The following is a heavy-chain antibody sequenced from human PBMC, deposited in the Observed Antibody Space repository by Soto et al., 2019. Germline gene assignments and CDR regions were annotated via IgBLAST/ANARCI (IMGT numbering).Heavy chain of an antibody. CDR2: IYYSGST. Sequence: SETLSLTCTVSGGSISSYYWSWIRQPPGKGLEWIGYIYYSGSTNYNPSLKSRVTISVDTSKNQFSLKLSSVTAADTAAYYCARDRRIGDSYYYYYGMDVWGQGTTVTVSS. CDR1: GGSISSYY. D-gene: IGHD2-21*02. V-gene: IGHV4-59*01. J-gene: IGHJ6*02. CDR3: ARDRRIGDSYYYYYGMDV.